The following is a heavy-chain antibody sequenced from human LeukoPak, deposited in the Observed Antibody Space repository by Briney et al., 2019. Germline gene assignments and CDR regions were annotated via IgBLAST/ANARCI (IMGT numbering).Heavy chain of an antibody. J-gene: IGHJ4*02. D-gene: IGHD2-15*01. CDR1: GFTFSNYA. CDR2: ISGSGGST. V-gene: IGHV3-23*01. Sequence: PGGSLRLSCAASGFTFSNYAMSWVRQAPGKGLEWVSAISGSGGSTYYADSVKGRFTISRDNSKNTLYLQMNSLRAEDTAVYYCARDPTFIVVVVAATPVRHYFDYWGQGTLVTVSS. CDR3: ARDPTFIVVVVAATPVRHYFDY.